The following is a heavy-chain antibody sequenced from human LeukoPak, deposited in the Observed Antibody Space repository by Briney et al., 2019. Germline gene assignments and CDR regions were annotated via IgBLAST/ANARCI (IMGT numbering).Heavy chain of an antibody. J-gene: IGHJ6*02. CDR2: ISSSSSYI. CDR3: ARSSDYDFWSGYGYGMDV. CDR1: GFTFSSYS. D-gene: IGHD3-3*01. V-gene: IGHV3-21*01. Sequence: PGGSLRLSCAASGFTFSSYSMNWVRQAPGKGLEWVSSISSSSSYIYYADSVKGRFTISRDNAKNSLYLQMNSLRAEDTAVYYCARSSDYDFWSGYGYGMDVWGQGTTVTVSS.